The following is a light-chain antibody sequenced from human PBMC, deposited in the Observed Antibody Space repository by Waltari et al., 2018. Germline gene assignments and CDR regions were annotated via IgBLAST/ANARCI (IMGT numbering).Light chain of an antibody. V-gene: IGKV3-20*01. CDR1: ESIGGNY. CDR3: QHYVRSPPAYS. CDR2: GAS. J-gene: IGKJ2*01. Sequence: EIVLTQSPGTLSLSPGERATLSCRASESIGGNYLAWYQQTAGQAPRLLIYGASTRATGTPERFSGGGSGTDFTLTISRLEPEDFAVYYCQHYVRSPPAYSFGQGTKLEIK.